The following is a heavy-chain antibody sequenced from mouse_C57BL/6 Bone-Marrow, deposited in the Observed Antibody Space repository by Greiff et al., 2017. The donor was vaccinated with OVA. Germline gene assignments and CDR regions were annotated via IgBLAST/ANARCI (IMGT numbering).Heavy chain of an antibody. CDR1: GIKIKDDY. J-gene: IGHJ3*01. V-gene: IGHV14-4*01. CDR2: IDPENGDT. D-gene: IGHD1-1*01. CDR3: MVQYYGRGAY. Sequence: VQLQQSGAELVRPGASVKLSCTASGIKIKDDYMHWVKQRPEQGLEWIGWIDPENGDTEYASKFQGKATITADTSSNTTYLHLSSLTSEDTAVYYCMVQYYGRGAYWGQRTLVTVSA.